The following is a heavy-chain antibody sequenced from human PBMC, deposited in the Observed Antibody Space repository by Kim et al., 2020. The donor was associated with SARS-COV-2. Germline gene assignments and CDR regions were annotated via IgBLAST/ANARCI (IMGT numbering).Heavy chain of an antibody. J-gene: IGHJ6*02. Sequence: GGSLRLSCTASGFTFGDYAMSWFRQAPGKGLEWVGFIRSKAYGGTTEYAASVKGRFTISRDDSKSIAYLQMNSLKTEDTAVYYCTREGEYSYGYGGYYGMDVWGQGTTVTVSS. CDR2: IRSKAYGGTT. V-gene: IGHV3-49*03. CDR3: TREGEYSYGYGGYYGMDV. D-gene: IGHD5-18*01. CDR1: GFTFGDYA.